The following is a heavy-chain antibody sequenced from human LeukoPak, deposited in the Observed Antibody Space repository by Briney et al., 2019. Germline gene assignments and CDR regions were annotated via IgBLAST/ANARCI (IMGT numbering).Heavy chain of an antibody. V-gene: IGHV3-48*03. D-gene: IGHD3-10*02. Sequence: GGSLRLSCAAFGFTFSSYAMSWVRQAPGKGLEWISGISSSGSTIYYADSMKGRFTISRDNAKNSLYLQMNSLRAEDTAVYYCAELGITIIGGVWGKGTTVTISS. CDR2: ISSSGSTI. CDR1: GFTFSSYA. J-gene: IGHJ6*04. CDR3: AELGITIIGGV.